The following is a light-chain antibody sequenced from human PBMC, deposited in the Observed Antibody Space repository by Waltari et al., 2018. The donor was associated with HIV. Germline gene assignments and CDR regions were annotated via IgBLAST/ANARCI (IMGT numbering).Light chain of an antibody. V-gene: IGKV3-15*01. CDR2: DAS. CDR1: QNVSSN. Sequence: EIVLTQSPATLSLSPGERATLSCRTSQNVSSNLAWYQHKPGQAPRLLIYDASKRATGIPGSFSGSGSGTDFTLTISSLQSEDFAVYYCQQYNSWPRTFGQGTKVEIK. J-gene: IGKJ1*01. CDR3: QQYNSWPRT.